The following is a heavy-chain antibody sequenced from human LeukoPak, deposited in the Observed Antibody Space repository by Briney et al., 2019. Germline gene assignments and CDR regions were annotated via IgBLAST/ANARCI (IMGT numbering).Heavy chain of an antibody. J-gene: IGHJ4*02. D-gene: IGHD6-13*01. CDR2: IRYDGSNK. Sequence: PGETLRLSCAASGFTFSNYGMTWVRQAPGKGLEWVAFIRYDGSNKYYADSVKGRFTISRDNSKNTLYLQMNSLRAEDTAVYYCAKDLGAAAGTLGSDWGQGTLVTVSS. CDR1: GFTFSNYG. V-gene: IGHV3-30*02. CDR3: AKDLGAAAGTLGSD.